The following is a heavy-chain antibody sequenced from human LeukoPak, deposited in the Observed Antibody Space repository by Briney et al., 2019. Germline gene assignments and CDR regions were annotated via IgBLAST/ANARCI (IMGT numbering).Heavy chain of an antibody. CDR3: ARDAQGSARIAAAGTDAFDI. CDR2: IIPIFGIA. Sequence: EASVKVSCMASGGTFSSYAISWVRQAPGQGLEWMGRIIPIFGIANYAQKFQGRVTITADKSTSTAYMELSSLRSEDTAVYYCARDAQGSARIAAAGTDAFDIWGQGTMVTVSS. V-gene: IGHV1-69*04. D-gene: IGHD6-13*01. J-gene: IGHJ3*02. CDR1: GGTFSSYA.